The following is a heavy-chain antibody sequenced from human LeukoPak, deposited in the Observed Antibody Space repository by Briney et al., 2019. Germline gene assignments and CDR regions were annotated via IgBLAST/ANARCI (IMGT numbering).Heavy chain of an antibody. CDR2: ISAYNGNT. D-gene: IGHD6-19*01. Sequence: ASVKVSCKASGYTFTSYGISWVRQAPVQGLEWMGWISAYNGNTNYAQKLQGRVTMTTDTSTSTAYMELRSLRSDDTAVYYCARDPHEFSSGWSHFDYWGQGTLVTVSS. V-gene: IGHV1-18*01. CDR1: GYTFTSYG. J-gene: IGHJ4*02. CDR3: ARDPHEFSSGWSHFDY.